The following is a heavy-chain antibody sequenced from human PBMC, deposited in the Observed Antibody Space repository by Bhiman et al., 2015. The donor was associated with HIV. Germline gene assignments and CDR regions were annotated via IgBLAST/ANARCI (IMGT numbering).Heavy chain of an antibody. Sequence: EVQLVESGGGLVQPGRSLRLSCVASGFTFDDYAMHWVRQVPGKGLEWVSGISWNSGSIGYADSVKGRFIISRDNAKNSLYLQMNSLRAEDTALYYCTKERSVGSYYYYMDVWGKGTTVTVSS. CDR2: ISWNSGSI. CDR1: GFTFDDYA. J-gene: IGHJ6*03. V-gene: IGHV3-9*01. D-gene: IGHD2-15*01. CDR3: TKERSVGSYYYYMDV.